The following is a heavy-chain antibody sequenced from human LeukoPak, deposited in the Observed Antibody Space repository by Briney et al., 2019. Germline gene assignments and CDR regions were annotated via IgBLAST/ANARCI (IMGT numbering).Heavy chain of an antibody. CDR2: ISAYNGNT. CDR1: GYTFTSYG. Sequence: ASVKVSCKASGYTFTSYGISWVRPTPGQGREWMGWISAYNGNTNYAQKLQGRVTMTTDTSTSTAYMELRSLRSDDTAVYYCARVEQQLGGYYFDYWGQGTLVTVSS. J-gene: IGHJ4*02. V-gene: IGHV1-18*04. D-gene: IGHD6-13*01. CDR3: ARVEQQLGGYYFDY.